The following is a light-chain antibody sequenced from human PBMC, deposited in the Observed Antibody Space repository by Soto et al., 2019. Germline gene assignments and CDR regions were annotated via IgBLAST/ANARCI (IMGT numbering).Light chain of an antibody. V-gene: IGKV3-20*01. CDR2: GAS. CDR1: QSVTSSY. CDR3: QQYGSSPFT. Sequence: EMVLTQSPGTLSLSPGDRATLTCRASQSVTSSYLAWYQQKPGQAPRLLIYGASSRATGIPDRFIGSGSGPDFTLTISRLEPEDFAVYYCQQYGSSPFTFGPGTKVDIK. J-gene: IGKJ3*01.